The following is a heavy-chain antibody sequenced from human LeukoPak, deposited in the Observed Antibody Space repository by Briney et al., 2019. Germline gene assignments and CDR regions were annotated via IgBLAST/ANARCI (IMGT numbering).Heavy chain of an antibody. D-gene: IGHD3-16*02. CDR2: IYTRGST. V-gene: IGHV4-4*07. CDR3: ARGRYRSADICSGGDAFDI. J-gene: IGHJ3*02. CDR1: GGAINNYY. Sequence: SETLSLTCAVSGGAINNYYWSWIREPAGKGLEWIGRIYTRGSTNYNPSLKSRVTMSVDTSKNQCSLKLSAVTAADPAVYYCARGRYRSADICSGGDAFDIWGQGPMVSVSS.